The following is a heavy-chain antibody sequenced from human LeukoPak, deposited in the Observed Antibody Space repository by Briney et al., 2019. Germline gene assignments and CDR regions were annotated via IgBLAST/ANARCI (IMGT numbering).Heavy chain of an antibody. CDR1: GFTFSNFW. V-gene: IGHV3-7*01. D-gene: IGHD4/OR15-4a*01. J-gene: IGHJ4*02. Sequence: PGGSLRLSCAVSGFTFSNFWMSWVRQAPGKGLEWVAKIKEDGSEKYYVDSMKGRFTISRDNAKNSLYLQMNSLRAEDTALYCCARERPGAYNDYWGQGTLVAVSS. CDR3: ARERPGAYNDY. CDR2: IKEDGSEK.